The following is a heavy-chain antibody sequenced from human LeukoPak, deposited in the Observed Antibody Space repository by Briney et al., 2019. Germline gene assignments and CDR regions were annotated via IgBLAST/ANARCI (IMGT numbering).Heavy chain of an antibody. D-gene: IGHD6-19*01. CDR1: GGSISPYY. CDR2: IFHTGSGST. J-gene: IGHJ4*02. V-gene: IGHV4-59*08. CDR3: ARHAVYAGSGWAFDY. Sequence: SGTLSLTCTVSGGSISPYYWSWIRQPPGKGLEWIGYIFHTGSGSTSHNPSLKSRVTISVDTSKNQFSLNLNSVTAADTAVYYCARHAVYAGSGWAFDYWGQGTLVTVSS.